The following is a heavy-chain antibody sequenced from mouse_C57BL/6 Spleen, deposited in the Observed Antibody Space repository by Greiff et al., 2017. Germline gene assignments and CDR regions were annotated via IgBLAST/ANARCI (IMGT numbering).Heavy chain of an antibody. Sequence: VQLQQSGAELARPGASVKLSCKASGYTFTSYTMHWVKQRPGPGLEWIGYINPSSGYTKYNQKFKDKATLTADKSSSTAYMQLSSLTSEDSAVYYCARSVITTVVNWYFDVWGTGTTVTVSS. D-gene: IGHD1-1*01. CDR1: GYTFTSYT. CDR2: INPSSGYT. V-gene: IGHV1-4*01. CDR3: ARSVITTVVNWYFDV. J-gene: IGHJ1*03.